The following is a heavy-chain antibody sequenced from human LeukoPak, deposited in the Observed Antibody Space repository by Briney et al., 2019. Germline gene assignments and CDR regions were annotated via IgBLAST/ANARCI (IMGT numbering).Heavy chain of an antibody. Sequence: GGSLRLSCAASGFTFRSYWPHWVRAAPGKGLVWVSRINSVGSSTSYADSVKGRFTISRDNAKNTLYLQMNSLRAEDTAVYYCARVPHYYGSGSYYNVDGYFQHWGQGTLVTVSS. V-gene: IGHV3-74*01. D-gene: IGHD3-10*01. CDR2: INSVGSST. J-gene: IGHJ1*01. CDR1: GFTFRSYW. CDR3: ARVPHYYGSGSYYNVDGYFQH.